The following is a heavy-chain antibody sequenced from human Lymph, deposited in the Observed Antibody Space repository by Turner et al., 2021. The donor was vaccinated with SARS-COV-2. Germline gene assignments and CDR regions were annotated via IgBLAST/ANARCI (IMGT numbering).Heavy chain of an antibody. V-gene: IGHV3-30*04. CDR3: AREMGSGSDY. Sequence: QVQLVESGGGGVQPGRSLRLSCTASGFTFSSYAMHWFRQAPGKGLEWVSLKSYDGINNSYADSVKGRFTISRDNSKNTLYLQMNSLRTEDTAVYYCAREMGSGSDYWGQGTLVTVSS. CDR1: GFTFSSYA. CDR2: KSYDGINN. J-gene: IGHJ4*02. D-gene: IGHD3-10*01.